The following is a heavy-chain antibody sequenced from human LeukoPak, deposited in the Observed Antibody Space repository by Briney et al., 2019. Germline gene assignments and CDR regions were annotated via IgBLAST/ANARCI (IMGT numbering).Heavy chain of an antibody. CDR2: IYYSGST. Sequence: PETLSLTCTDSGGSISSYYWSWIRQPPGKGLEWIGYIYYSGSTNYNPSLKSRVTISVDTSKNQFSLKLSSVTAADTAVYYCARSQWLPLFDYWGQGTLVTVSS. D-gene: IGHD6-19*01. J-gene: IGHJ4*02. CDR3: ARSQWLPLFDY. CDR1: GGSISSYY. V-gene: IGHV4-59*01.